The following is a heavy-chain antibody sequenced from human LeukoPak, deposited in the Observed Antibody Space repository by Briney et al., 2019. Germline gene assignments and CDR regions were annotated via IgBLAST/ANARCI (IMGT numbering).Heavy chain of an antibody. Sequence: SETLSLTFAVYGGSFGSYYWNWIRQSPVYGLEWIGEITFGGNTKYNPSLESRLIISVDTSKKQVSLKLSSVTAADTAVYYCARSAPRFLLKEVRTVPRPYSMDVWGKGTTVTVSS. D-gene: IGHD3-10*01. CDR1: GGSFGSYY. J-gene: IGHJ6*03. V-gene: IGHV4-34*01. CDR3: ARSAPRFLLKEVRTVPRPYSMDV. CDR2: ITFGGNT.